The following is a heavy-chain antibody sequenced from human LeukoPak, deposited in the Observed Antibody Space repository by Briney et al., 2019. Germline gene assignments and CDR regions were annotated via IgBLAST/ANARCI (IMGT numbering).Heavy chain of an antibody. D-gene: IGHD5-18*01. CDR2: ITASGGNT. CDR3: AKGNGYSYGRYYFDY. CDR1: GFTFSSYA. Sequence: GGTLRLSCAASGFTFSSYAMGWVRQAPGKGLEWVSAITASGGNTYYADSVKGRFTISRDNSKNTLYLQVNSLRAEDTAVYYCAKGNGYSYGRYYFDYWGQGTLVTVSS. J-gene: IGHJ4*02. V-gene: IGHV3-23*01.